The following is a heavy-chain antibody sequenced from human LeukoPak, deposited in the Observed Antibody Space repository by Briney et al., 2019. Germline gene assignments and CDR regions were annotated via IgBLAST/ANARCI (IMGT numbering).Heavy chain of an antibody. J-gene: IGHJ4*02. Sequence: PGGSLRLSCSASGFTFSSYAMHWVRRAPGKGLEYVSAISSNGGSTYYADSVKGRFTISRDNSKNTLYLQMSSLRPEDTAVYYCVKGIVVVTARAFDYWGQGTLVTVSS. D-gene: IGHD2-21*02. V-gene: IGHV3-64D*06. CDR2: ISSNGGST. CDR3: VKGIVVVTARAFDY. CDR1: GFTFSSYA.